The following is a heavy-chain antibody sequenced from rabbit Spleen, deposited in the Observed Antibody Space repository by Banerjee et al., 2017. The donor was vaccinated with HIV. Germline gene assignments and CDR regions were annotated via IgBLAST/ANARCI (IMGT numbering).Heavy chain of an antibody. Sequence: QEQLVESGGGLVQPGGSLKLSCKASGFDFSNYGLSWVRQAPGKGLEWIGYIDPIFGRTYYATWVNGRFTISSHNAQNTLYLQLNSLTAADTATYFCVRDLGYDDYSEKGYFNLWGQGTLVTAS. CDR3: VRDLGYDDYSEKGYFNL. CDR1: GFDFSNYG. D-gene: IGHD2-1*01. CDR2: IDPIFGRT. V-gene: IGHV1S47*01. J-gene: IGHJ4*01.